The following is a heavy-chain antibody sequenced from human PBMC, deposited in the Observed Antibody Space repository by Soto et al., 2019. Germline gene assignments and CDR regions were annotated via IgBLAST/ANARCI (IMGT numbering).Heavy chain of an antibody. V-gene: IGHV3-23*01. CDR3: AKATATGGGAFDI. D-gene: IGHD2-8*02. J-gene: IGHJ3*02. CDR1: GFTCSSYD. Sequence: EVQMLESGGGLVQPGGSLRLSCAASGFTCSSYDMSWVRQAPGKGLEWVSTILVGGSTHYPDSVKGRFTISRDNSKNTVFLQMNRLTAGDTAVYYCAKATATGGGAFDICGQGTMVTVSS. CDR2: ILVGGST.